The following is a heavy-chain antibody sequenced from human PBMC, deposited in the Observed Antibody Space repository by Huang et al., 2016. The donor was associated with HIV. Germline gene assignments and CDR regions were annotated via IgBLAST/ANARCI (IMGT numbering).Heavy chain of an antibody. Sequence: QVQLQESGPGLLKPLQTVSLTCTVSGGSISSGGYYYSWIRQPPGKGLEWIGHIYYSGSTYYNPSLKSRGTIAVYTSKNQFSLKLSSVTAADTAVYYCARETTVPTDAFDIWGRGTMVTVSS. CDR1: GGSISSGGYY. J-gene: IGHJ3*02. CDR2: IYYSGST. V-gene: IGHV4-30-4*08. CDR3: ARETTVPTDAFDI. D-gene: IGHD4-17*01.